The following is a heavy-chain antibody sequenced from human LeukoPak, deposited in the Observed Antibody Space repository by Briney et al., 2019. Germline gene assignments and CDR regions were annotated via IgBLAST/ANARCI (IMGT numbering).Heavy chain of an antibody. CDR2: INTSGGST. CDR3: ARVQGIQGCSYGLPHRPVDY. D-gene: IGHD5-18*01. J-gene: IGHJ4*02. Sequence: ASVKVSCKPSGYAFTSYYMHWVRHAPAQGIEWMGIINTSGGSTSNAQKFQGRVTMTRYTSTSTVYLELRSLRSEDTTASYCARVQGIQGCSYGLPHRPVDYWGQGTLVTVS. V-gene: IGHV1-46*01. CDR1: GYAFTSYY.